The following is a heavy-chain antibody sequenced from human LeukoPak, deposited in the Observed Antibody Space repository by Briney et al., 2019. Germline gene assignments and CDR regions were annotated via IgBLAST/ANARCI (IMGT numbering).Heavy chain of an antibody. CDR1: GGSFSGYY. Sequence: SETLSLTCAVYGGSFSGYYWSWIRQPPGKGLEWIGEINHSGSTNHNPSLKSRVTISVDTSKNQFSLKLSSVTAADTAVYYCARGGATMVRGVIGVWFDPWGQGTLVTVSS. J-gene: IGHJ5*02. CDR3: ARGGATMVRGVIGVWFDP. D-gene: IGHD3-10*01. V-gene: IGHV4-34*01. CDR2: INHSGST.